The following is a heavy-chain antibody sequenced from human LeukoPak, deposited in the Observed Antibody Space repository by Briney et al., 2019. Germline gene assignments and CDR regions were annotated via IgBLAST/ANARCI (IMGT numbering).Heavy chain of an antibody. CDR1: GGSISSSSHY. J-gene: IGHJ5*02. V-gene: IGHV4-39*07. D-gene: IGHD6-13*01. CDR2: ISNSGST. CDR3: ARGGFPIAAADMSFFDP. Sequence: SETLSLTCTVSGGSISSSSHYWGWIRQPPGKGLEWIGSISNSGSTHYNPALKSRATISVDTSNNQFSLKLSSVTAADTAGYYCARGGFPIAAADMSFFDPWGHGNLVTASS.